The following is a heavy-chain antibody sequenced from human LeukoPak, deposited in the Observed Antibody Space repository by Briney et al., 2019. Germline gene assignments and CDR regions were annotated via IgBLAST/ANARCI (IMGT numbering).Heavy chain of an antibody. CDR2: INPSGGST. CDR3: ARDSSMVRGVISAFDI. D-gene: IGHD3-10*01. Sequence: GASVKVSCKASGYTFTSYYMHWVRQAPGQGLEWRGIINPSGGSTSYAQKFQGRVTMTRDTSTSTVYMELSSLRSEDTAVYYCARDSSMVRGVISAFDIWGQGTMVTVSS. V-gene: IGHV1-46*01. CDR1: GYTFTSYY. J-gene: IGHJ3*02.